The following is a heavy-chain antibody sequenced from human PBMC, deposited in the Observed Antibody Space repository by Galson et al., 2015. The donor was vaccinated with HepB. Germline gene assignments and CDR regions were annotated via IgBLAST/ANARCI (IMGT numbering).Heavy chain of an antibody. D-gene: IGHD2-2*02. J-gene: IGHJ6*03. V-gene: IGHV1-8*01. CDR3: ARGGRGYCSSTSCYTPSWYYYYYMDV. CDR1: GYTFTSYD. Sequence: SVKVSCKASGYTFTSYDINWVRQATGQGLEWMGWMNPNSGNTGYAQKFQGRVTMTRNTSISTAYTELSSLRSEDTAVYYCARGGRGYCSSTSCYTPSWYYYYYMDVWGKGTTVTVSS. CDR2: MNPNSGNT.